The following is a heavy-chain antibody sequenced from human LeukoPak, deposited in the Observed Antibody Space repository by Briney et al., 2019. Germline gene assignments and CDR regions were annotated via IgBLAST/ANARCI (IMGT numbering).Heavy chain of an antibody. V-gene: IGHV3-21*01. D-gene: IGHD1-26*01. CDR3: AKAQWELPSLDY. CDR2: ISYSSSYI. CDR1: GFTFSNYN. J-gene: IGHJ4*02. Sequence: GGSLRLSCAASGFTFSNYNMNWVRQAPGKGLEWVSSISYSSSYIYYADSVKGRFTISRDNAKNSLYLQMNSLRAEDTAVYYCAKAQWELPSLDYWGQGTLVTVSS.